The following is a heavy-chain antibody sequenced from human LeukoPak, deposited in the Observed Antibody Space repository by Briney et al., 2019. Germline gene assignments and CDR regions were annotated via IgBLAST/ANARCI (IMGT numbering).Heavy chain of an antibody. Sequence: ASVKVSCKASGYTFTSYAMNWVRQAPGQGLEWMGWINTNTGNPTYAQGFTGRFVFSLDTSVSTAYLQISSLTAEDTAVYYCASPVLRYFGWLGGAFDICGQGTMVTVSS. CDR2: INTNTGNP. CDR3: ASPVLRYFGWLGGAFDI. J-gene: IGHJ3*02. V-gene: IGHV7-4-1*02. D-gene: IGHD3-9*01. CDR1: GYTFTSYA.